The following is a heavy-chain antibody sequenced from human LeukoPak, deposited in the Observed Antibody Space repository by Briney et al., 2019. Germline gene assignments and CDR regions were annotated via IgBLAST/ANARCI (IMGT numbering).Heavy chain of an antibody. CDR2: ISSSDSNI. V-gene: IGHV3-11*01. J-gene: IGHJ6*03. CDR1: GFTFSDYY. Sequence: KPGGSLRLSCAASGFTFSDYYMRWIRQAPGKGLEWVSYISSSDSNIYYADSVKGRFTISRDNPKSSLYLQMNSLRAEDTAVYYCARARPVRGVIPDYDYYYMDVWGKGTTVTVSS. CDR3: ARARPVRGVIPDYDYYYMDV. D-gene: IGHD3-10*01.